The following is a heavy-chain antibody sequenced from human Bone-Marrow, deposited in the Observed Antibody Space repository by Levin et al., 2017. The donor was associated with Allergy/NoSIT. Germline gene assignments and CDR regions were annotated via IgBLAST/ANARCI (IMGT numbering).Heavy chain of an antibody. D-gene: IGHD1-7*01. V-gene: IGHV3-23*01. CDR1: GFTFSRYA. CDR3: AREDNWNYDY. Sequence: GESLKISCAASGFTFSRYAMAWVRXXPGQGLEWVSGMSGSGGRTVYADSVKGRFTISRDNSKNIMYLQMNSLRVEDTALYYCAREDNWNYDYWGQGTLVTVSS. J-gene: IGHJ4*02. CDR2: MSGSGGRT.